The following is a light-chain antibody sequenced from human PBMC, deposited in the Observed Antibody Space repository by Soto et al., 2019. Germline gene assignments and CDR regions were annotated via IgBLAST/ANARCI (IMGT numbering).Light chain of an antibody. CDR2: GIY. Sequence: ETVMPPSPATLSVPPVYIPRLSCIASQSVNSNYLAWYKQKHGQAPRLIIYGIYKRATDIKDRFSGSGSGTEFSITIRSMQPEDFATYYCHKHGQWHNNFGKGKKLEIK. CDR1: QSVNSN. J-gene: IGKJ5*01. CDR3: HKHGQWHNN. V-gene: IGKV3D-15*01.